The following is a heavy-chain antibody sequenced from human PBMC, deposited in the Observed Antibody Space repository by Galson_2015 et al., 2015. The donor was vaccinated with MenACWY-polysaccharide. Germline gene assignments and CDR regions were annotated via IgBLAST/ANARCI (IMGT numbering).Heavy chain of an antibody. CDR1: GFSFRSYG. V-gene: IGHV3-30*18. CDR2: MSYDGSNK. Sequence: SLRLSCAASGFSFRSYGMHWVRQAPGKGLEWVAVMSYDGSNKYYIDSVKGRFTISKDNSKNTLYLQTDSLRIEDTAVYYCAKGAADSDYWGQGTQVTVSS. J-gene: IGHJ4*02. CDR3: AKGAADSDY. D-gene: IGHD2-15*01.